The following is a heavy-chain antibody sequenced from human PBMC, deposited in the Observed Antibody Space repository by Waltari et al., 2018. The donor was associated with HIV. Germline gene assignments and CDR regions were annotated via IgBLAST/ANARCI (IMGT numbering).Heavy chain of an antibody. D-gene: IGHD3-16*01. CDR1: GFTFSNAW. V-gene: IGHV3-15*01. J-gene: IGHJ4*02. CDR2: IKSKTDGGTR. Sequence: EVQLVESGGGLVKPGGSLRLSCAASGFTFSNAWMSWVRQAPGKGLEMVGRIKSKTDGGTRDYASPVKGRVTISRDESKNTLERQMNSLQTEDTAVCYSTTEGDLYFDDWGQGALVTVAS. CDR3: TTEGDLYFDD.